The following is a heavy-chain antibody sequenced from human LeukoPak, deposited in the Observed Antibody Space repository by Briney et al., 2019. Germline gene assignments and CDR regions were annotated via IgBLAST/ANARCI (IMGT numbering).Heavy chain of an antibody. CDR3: ARRLPSVETFDY. V-gene: IGHV5-51*01. CDR1: GYSFTSYW. Sequence: GESLNISWKCSGYSFTSYWIPWVRHMPAKGLECIGISYPGDSDTRYNPSFQGQVTISADKSISAAYLQWSNLKASDNAMYYCARRLPSVETFDYWGQGTLVTVSS. J-gene: IGHJ4*02. D-gene: IGHD5-24*01. CDR2: SYPGDSDT.